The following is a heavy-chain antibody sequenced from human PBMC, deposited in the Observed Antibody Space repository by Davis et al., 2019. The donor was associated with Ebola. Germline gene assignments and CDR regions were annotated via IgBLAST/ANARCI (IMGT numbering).Heavy chain of an antibody. V-gene: IGHV4-59*01. CDR3: ARDLAVAGTGDWFDP. CDR1: GGSIGTYY. J-gene: IGHJ5*02. Sequence: PSETLSLTCTVSGGSIGTYYWSWIRQPPGKGLEWIGYIFYTGKTDYNPSLKSRVTISVDTSKNQFSLKLSSVTAADTAVYYCARDLAVAGTGDWFDPWGQGTLVTVSS. CDR2: IFYTGKT. D-gene: IGHD6-19*01.